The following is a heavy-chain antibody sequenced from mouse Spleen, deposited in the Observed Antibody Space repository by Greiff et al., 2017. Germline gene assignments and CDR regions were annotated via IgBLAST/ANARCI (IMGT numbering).Heavy chain of an antibody. J-gene: IGHJ1*01. CDR2: IYPGDGDT. CDR3: ASSRKTWYFDV. CDR1: GYAFSSSW. V-gene: IGHV1-82*01. D-gene: IGHD1-1*01. Sequence: QVQLQQSGPELVKPGASVKISCKASGYAFSSSWMNWVKQRPGKGLEWIGRIYPGDGDTNYNGKFKGKATLTADKSSSTAYMQLSSLTSEDSAVYFCASSRKTWYFDVWGAGTTVTVSS.